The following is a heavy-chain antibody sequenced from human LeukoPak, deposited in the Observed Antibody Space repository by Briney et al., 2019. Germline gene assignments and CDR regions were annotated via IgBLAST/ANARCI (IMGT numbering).Heavy chain of an antibody. J-gene: IGHJ3*02. D-gene: IGHD1-26*01. CDR1: GFPFSSYA. Sequence: GGSLRLSFAASGFPFSSYAMSWVRPAPGKGLEWVSAISGSGGSTYYADSVKGRFTISRDNSKNTLYLQMNSLRAEDTAVYYCAKDPSSGSSHDAFDIWGQGTMVTVSS. CDR3: AKDPSSGSSHDAFDI. CDR2: ISGSGGST. V-gene: IGHV3-23*01.